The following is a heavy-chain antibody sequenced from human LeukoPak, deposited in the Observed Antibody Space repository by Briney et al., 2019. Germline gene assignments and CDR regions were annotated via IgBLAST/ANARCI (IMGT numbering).Heavy chain of an antibody. CDR2: ISTSGGNT. V-gene: IGHV1-46*01. D-gene: IGHD1-26*01. Sequence: GASVKVSCKASGYTFTSYYMHWERQAPGQGLEWMGIISTSGGNTGYAQKFQGRIIMTRDTSTSTVYLDLSSLRSDDTAVYYCARVWVGATKAGYGYWGQGTLVTVSS. J-gene: IGHJ4*02. CDR3: ARVWVGATKAGYGY. CDR1: GYTFTSYY.